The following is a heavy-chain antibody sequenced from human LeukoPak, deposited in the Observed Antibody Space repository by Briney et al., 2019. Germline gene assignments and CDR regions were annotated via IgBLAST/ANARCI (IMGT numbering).Heavy chain of an antibody. Sequence: PSETLSLTCTVSGGSISSYYWSWIRQPPGKGLEWIGYIYYSGSTNYNPSLKSRVTISVDTSKNQFSLKLSSVTAADTAVYYCARSEGDFWSGYFIFDYWGQGTLVTVSS. V-gene: IGHV4-59*01. D-gene: IGHD3-3*01. CDR2: IYYSGST. J-gene: IGHJ4*02. CDR1: GGSISSYY. CDR3: ARSEGDFWSGYFIFDY.